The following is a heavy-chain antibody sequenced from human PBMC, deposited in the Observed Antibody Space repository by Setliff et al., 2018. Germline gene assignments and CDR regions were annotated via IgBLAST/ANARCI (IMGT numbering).Heavy chain of an antibody. V-gene: IGHV4-38-2*02. CDR1: GYSISSGYY. J-gene: IGHJ4*02. Sequence: SETLSLTCTVSGYSISSGYYWGWIRQPAGKGLEWIGRIYVTESTKYNPSLKSRVTLSIDTSKNQFSLKLSSVTAADAALYYCAASRAYTGAVEEWFLPKTFDFWGQGSPVTVSS. CDR2: IYVTEST. CDR3: AASRAYTGAVEEWFLPKTFDF. D-gene: IGHD3-10*01.